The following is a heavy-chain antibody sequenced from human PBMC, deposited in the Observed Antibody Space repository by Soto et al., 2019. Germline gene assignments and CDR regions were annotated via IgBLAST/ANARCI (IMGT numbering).Heavy chain of an antibody. CDR1: GFTFSNFA. CDR3: ANVAFLEWLFVLDY. D-gene: IGHD3-3*01. CDR2: ISYDGTYK. Sequence: SLRLSCAASGFTFSNFAMHWVRQAPGKGLEWVALISYDGTYKYYADSVKGRFTISRDNSENTLYLQMSSLRTDDTAVYYCANVAFLEWLFVLDYWGQGTLVTVSS. J-gene: IGHJ4*02. V-gene: IGHV3-30-3*01.